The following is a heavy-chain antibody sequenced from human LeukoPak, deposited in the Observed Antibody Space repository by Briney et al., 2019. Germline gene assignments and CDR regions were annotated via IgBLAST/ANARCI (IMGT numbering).Heavy chain of an antibody. CDR3: AKATVRSCSGPSCYPLDS. J-gene: IGHJ4*02. Sequence: PGGSLRLSFAASGFTFISYAMTWVRQAPVKRLWCLSGVTDTGGNTYHADSAKGRFTISRDSSKNTSYLEMNSLRVEDTAVYYCAKATVRSCSGPSCYPLDSWGQGKLVTASS. V-gene: IGHV3-23*01. D-gene: IGHD2-15*01. CDR2: VTDTGGNT. CDR1: GFTFISYA.